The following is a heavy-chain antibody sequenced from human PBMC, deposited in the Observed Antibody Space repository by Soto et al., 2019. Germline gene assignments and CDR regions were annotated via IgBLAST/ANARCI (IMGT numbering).Heavy chain of an antibody. CDR3: ARGVKYGYSNALYFDY. J-gene: IGHJ4*02. V-gene: IGHV4-39*07. Sequence: PSETLSLTCTVSGGSVSSGSYYWNWIRQPPGKGLEWIGEINHSGSTNYNPSLKSRVTISIDTSKNQFSLKLSSVTAADTAMYYCARGVKYGYSNALYFDYWGQGTLVTVSS. CDR1: GGSVSSGSYY. CDR2: INHSGST. D-gene: IGHD5-18*01.